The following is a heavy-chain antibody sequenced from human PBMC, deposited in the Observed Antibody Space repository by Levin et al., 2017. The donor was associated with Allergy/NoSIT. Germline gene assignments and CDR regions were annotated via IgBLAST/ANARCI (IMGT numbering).Heavy chain of an antibody. D-gene: IGHD3-10*01. CDR2: ISFDGSNK. V-gene: IGHV3-30*18. CDR3: AKGEYHGSGSPGDIYYHGMDV. CDR1: GLSFSSYA. Sequence: GGSLRLSCAASGLSFSSYAMHWVRQAPGKGLEWVAVISFDGSNKYYGDSVKGRFSISRDNSKNTLYLQMNSLRAEDTAVYYCAKGEYHGSGSPGDIYYHGMDVWGQGTTATVSS. J-gene: IGHJ6*02.